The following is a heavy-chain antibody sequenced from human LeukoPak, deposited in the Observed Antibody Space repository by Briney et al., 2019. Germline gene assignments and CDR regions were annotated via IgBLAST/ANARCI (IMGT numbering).Heavy chain of an antibody. V-gene: IGHV3-23*01. CDR3: AKGPNFGSWRALDY. Sequence: GGSLRLSCAASEFTFGDYDMSWVRQTLGKGLEWVSSISGDGLGTWYADSVRGRFTISRDKPRNTLYLQLNSLRVDDTAVYYCAKGPNFGSWRALDYWGQGTLVTVSS. D-gene: IGHD3-10*01. CDR1: EFTFGDYD. J-gene: IGHJ4*02. CDR2: ISGDGLGT.